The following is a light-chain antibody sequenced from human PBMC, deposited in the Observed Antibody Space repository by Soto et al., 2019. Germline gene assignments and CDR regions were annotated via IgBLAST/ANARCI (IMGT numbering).Light chain of an antibody. CDR2: GNS. V-gene: IGLV1-40*01. CDR1: SSNIGAGYD. J-gene: IGLJ2*01. CDR3: QSYDSSLSAVV. Sequence: QSVLTQPPSVSGAPGQRVTISCTGSSSNIGAGYDVKWYQQLPGTAPKPLIHGNSNRPSGVPDRFSGSKSGTSASLAITGLQAEDEADYYCQSYDSSLSAVVFGGGTKLTVL.